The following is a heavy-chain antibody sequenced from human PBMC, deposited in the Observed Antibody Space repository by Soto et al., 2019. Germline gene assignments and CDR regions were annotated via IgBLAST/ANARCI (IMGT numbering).Heavy chain of an antibody. CDR2: IYPGDSDT. V-gene: IGHV5-51*01. J-gene: IGHJ6*02. CDR3: ARQPTARLVAKSYLQLVRYYYGMDV. D-gene: IGHD1-1*01. Sequence: PGESLKISCKGSGYSFTSYWIGWVRQMPGKGLEWMGIIYPGDSDTRYSPSFQGQVTVSADKSISTAYLQWSSLKASDTAMYYCARQPTARLVAKSYLQLVRYYYGMDVWGQGTTVTVSS. CDR1: GYSFTSYW.